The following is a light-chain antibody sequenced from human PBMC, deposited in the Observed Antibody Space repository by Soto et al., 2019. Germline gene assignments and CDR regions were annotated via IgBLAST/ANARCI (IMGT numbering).Light chain of an antibody. CDR2: EVN. Sequence: QSALTQPASVSGSPGQSITISCTGTNSDVGAYNYVSWYQQHPGQAPKLLISEVNDRPSGISNRFSGSKSGNTASLTISGLQAEDEADYYCCSYTTSGTWVFGGGTKVTVL. CDR1: NSDVGAYNY. J-gene: IGLJ3*02. CDR3: CSYTTSGTWV. V-gene: IGLV2-14*01.